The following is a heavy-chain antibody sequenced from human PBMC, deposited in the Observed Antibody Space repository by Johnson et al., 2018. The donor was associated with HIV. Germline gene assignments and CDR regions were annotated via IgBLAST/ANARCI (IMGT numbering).Heavy chain of an antibody. CDR3: AKDSMGFNWNQFEAFDV. V-gene: IGHV3-9*01. Sequence: VQLVESGGGLVQPGRSLRLSCAASGFTFDDYAMHWVRQAPGKGLEWVSGINSDGSSTSYADSVKGRFTISRDNAKNTLYLQMNSLRAEDTAVYYCAKDSMGFNWNQFEAFDVWGLGTMVTVSS. D-gene: IGHD1-20*01. CDR1: GFTFDDYA. J-gene: IGHJ3*01. CDR2: INSDGSST.